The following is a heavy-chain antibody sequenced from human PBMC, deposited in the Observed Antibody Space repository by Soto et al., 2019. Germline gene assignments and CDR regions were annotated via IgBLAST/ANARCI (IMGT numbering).Heavy chain of an antibody. CDR3: ARHKITGLFDY. D-gene: IGHD2-8*02. V-gene: IGHV4-34*01. J-gene: IGHJ4*02. CDR1: GGYFSGYG. Sequence: SETLCLTCAVYGGYFSGYGWSWIRKPPGTGLEWIGEINHSGSTNYNPSLKSRVTISVDTSKNQFSLKLTSVTAADTAVYYCARHKITGLFDYWGQGTLVTAAS. CDR2: INHSGST.